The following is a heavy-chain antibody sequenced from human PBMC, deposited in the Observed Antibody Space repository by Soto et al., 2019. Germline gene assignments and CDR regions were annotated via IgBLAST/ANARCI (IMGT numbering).Heavy chain of an antibody. Sequence: QVQLQESGPGLVKPSGTLSLTCAVSGGAITSSDWWSWVRQPPGKGLEWIGEVSHSGTTHYNSSPKRRVTRAGDKAENQFALKRNSGTAADRAGYYCAGGGGFGSAWYGVRYWGQGSLVTVSS. CDR3: AGGGGFGSAWYGVRY. D-gene: IGHD6-19*01. CDR2: VSHSGTT. V-gene: IGHV4-4*02. CDR1: GGAITSSDW. J-gene: IGHJ4*02.